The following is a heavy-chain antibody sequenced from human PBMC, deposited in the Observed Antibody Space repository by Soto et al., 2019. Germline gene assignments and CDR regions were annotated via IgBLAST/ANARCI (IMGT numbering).Heavy chain of an antibody. CDR3: ARDTPLETNDFYYYYGMDV. CDR2: IDPSDSYI. Sequence: GESLKIACKGSGSSFTSYWISWVRQMPGKGLEWMGRIDPSDSYINYSPSYQGHVTISAYKSNSTAYLQRSSLEASDTALYYCARDTPLETNDFYYYYGMDVWGQGTTVTVSS. CDR1: GSSFTSYW. V-gene: IGHV5-10-1*01. D-gene: IGHD1-1*01. J-gene: IGHJ6*02.